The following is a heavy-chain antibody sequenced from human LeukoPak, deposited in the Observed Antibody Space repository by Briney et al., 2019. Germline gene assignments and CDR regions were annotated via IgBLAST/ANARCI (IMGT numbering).Heavy chain of an antibody. CDR1: GYTFTGYY. V-gene: IGHV1-18*04. CDR2: SSAYNGNT. J-gene: IGHJ4*02. CDR3: ARAPYYYDSSGRYYFDY. D-gene: IGHD3-22*01. Sequence: ASVKVSCKASGYTFTGYYMHWVRQAPGQGLEWMGWSSAYNGNTNYAQNLQGRVTMTTDTSTSTAYMELRSLRSDDTAVYYCARAPYYYDSSGRYYFDYWGQGTLVTVSS.